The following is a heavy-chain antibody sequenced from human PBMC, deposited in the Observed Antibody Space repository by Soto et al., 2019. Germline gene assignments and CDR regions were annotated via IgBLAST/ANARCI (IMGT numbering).Heavy chain of an antibody. CDR2: IIPFSGTS. V-gene: IGHV1-69*15. CDR1: GGPFSTYT. Sequence: SSVQVSCKASGGPFSTYTISWVRQAPGQGLEWIGRIIPFSGTSNSAQKFQGRVTITADESTSTSYLELSSLSSEETAVYYCASYRCSTSTCARDRCFHTCGEGTLETV. D-gene: IGHD2-21*02. CDR3: ASYRCSTSTCARDRCFHT. J-gene: IGHJ5*02.